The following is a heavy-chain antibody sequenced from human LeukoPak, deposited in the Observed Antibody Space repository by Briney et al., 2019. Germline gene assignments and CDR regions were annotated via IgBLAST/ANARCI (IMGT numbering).Heavy chain of an antibody. CDR2: ISYDGSNK. J-gene: IGHJ4*02. CDR1: GFTFSSYA. CDR3: ARDGWTGGGILTGYYPGY. D-gene: IGHD3-9*01. V-gene: IGHV3-30-3*01. Sequence: GGSLRLSCAASGFTFSSYAMHWVRQAPGKGLEWVAVISYDGSNKYYADSVKGRFTISRDNSKNTLYLQMNSLRAEDTAVYYCARDGWTGGGILTGYYPGYWGQGTLVTVSS.